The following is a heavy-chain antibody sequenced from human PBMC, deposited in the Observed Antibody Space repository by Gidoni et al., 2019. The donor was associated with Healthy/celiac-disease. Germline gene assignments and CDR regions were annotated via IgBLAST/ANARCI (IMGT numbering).Heavy chain of an antibody. J-gene: IGHJ4*02. CDR2: IYHSGST. CDR3: ARAPPDERTGYSSGFFDY. D-gene: IGHD6-19*01. V-gene: IGHV4-4*02. Sequence: QVQLQESGPGLVKPSGTLSLTCAVSGGSIRSSNWWSWVRQPPGKGLEWIGEIYHSGSTNYNPSLKSRVTISVDKSNNQFSLKLSSVTAADTAVYYCARAPPDERTGYSSGFFDYWGQGTLVTVSS. CDR1: GGSIRSSNW.